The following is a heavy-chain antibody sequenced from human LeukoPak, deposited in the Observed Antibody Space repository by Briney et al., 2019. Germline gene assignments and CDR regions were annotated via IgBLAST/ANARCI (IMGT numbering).Heavy chain of an antibody. D-gene: IGHD4-23*01. CDR1: GFTASSNY. CDR3: ARTTGSYGGKGNWFDP. V-gene: IGHV3-66*01. J-gene: IGHJ5*02. CDR2: IYSGGST. Sequence: PGGSLRLSCAASGFTASSNYMSWVRQAPGKGLEWVSVIYSGGSTYYADSVKGRFTISRDNSKNTLYLQMNSLRAEDTAVYYCARTTGSYGGKGNWFDPWGQGTLVTVSS.